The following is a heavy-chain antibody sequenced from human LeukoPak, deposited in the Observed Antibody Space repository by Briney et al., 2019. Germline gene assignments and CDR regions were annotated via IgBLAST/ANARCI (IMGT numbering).Heavy chain of an antibody. CDR3: ARDQEGFDY. Sequence: ASVKVSFKVSGYTLTELSMHWVRQAPGQGLEWMGMIYPRDGSTSYAQKFQGRVTVTRDTSTSTVHMELSGLRSEDTAVYYCARDQEGFDYWGQGTLVTVSS. J-gene: IGHJ4*02. CDR1: GYTLTELS. V-gene: IGHV1-46*01. CDR2: IYPRDGST.